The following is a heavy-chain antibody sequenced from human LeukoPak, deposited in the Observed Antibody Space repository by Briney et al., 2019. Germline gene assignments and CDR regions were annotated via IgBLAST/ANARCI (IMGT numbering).Heavy chain of an antibody. CDR1: GGTFSSYA. D-gene: IGHD3-3*01. V-gene: IGHV1-69*06. CDR3: ATVGTYYDFWSGYGTSLYFQH. J-gene: IGHJ1*01. CDR2: IIPIFGTA. Sequence: GASVKVSCKASGGTFSSYAISWVRQAPGQGLEWMGGIIPIFGTANYAQKFQGRVTMTEDTSTDTAYMELSSLRSEDTAVYYCATVGTYYDFWSGYGTSLYFQHWGQGTLVTVSS.